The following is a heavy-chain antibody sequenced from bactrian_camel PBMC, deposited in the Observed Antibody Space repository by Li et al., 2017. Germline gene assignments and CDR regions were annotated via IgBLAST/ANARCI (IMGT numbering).Heavy chain of an antibody. J-gene: IGHJ4*01. Sequence: DVQLVESGGGSVQAGGSLRLSCAHSGYSYQVNYMGWFRQAPGKEREGVAYIRRDGTTYYADSVKGRFTISRDNAKNTVYLQSNSLKTDDMAMYHCPMVNVDGGGGVWGRLGAARGGIADPGHRL. CDR1: GYSYQVNY. D-gene: IGHD1*01. V-gene: IGHV3S66*01. CDR2: IRRDGTT.